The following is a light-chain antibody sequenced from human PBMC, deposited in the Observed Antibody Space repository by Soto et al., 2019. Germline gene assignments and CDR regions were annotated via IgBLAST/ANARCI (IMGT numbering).Light chain of an antibody. CDR3: QQYYSTPPT. V-gene: IGKV4-1*01. J-gene: IGKJ5*01. CDR1: QSFLYSSNNKNY. Sequence: DIVMTQSPDSLALSLGERATINCKSSQSFLYSSNNKNYLAWYQQKPGQPPKLLIYWASTRESGVPDRFSGSGSGTDFTLTISSLQAEDVAVYYCQQYYSTPPTFGQGTRLEIK. CDR2: WAS.